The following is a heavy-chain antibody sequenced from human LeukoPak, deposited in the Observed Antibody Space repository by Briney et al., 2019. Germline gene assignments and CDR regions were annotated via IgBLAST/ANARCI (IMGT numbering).Heavy chain of an antibody. CDR3: ARGGLIRAAGTLGWFDP. D-gene: IGHD3-16*01. CDR2: ICHPGTT. V-gene: IGHV4-59*08. J-gene: IGHJ5*02. Sequence: SETLSLTCTVSGGSISSYYWSWIRQSPGKGLEWIGSICHPGTTFYNPSLDSRVTISLDTSKNQFSLKLTSVTVADTAVYYCARGGLIRAAGTLGWFDPWGQGILVTVSS. CDR1: GGSISSYY.